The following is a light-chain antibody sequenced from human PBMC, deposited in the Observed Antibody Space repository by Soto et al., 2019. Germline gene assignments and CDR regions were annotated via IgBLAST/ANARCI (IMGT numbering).Light chain of an antibody. V-gene: IGKV3-15*01. Sequence: EIGMTQSPATLSVSPGERCTLSCMALQSVSRNLAWYQQKHGPPPRLLTYDESTRATGVPARFGASGSGTEFTLTISGLQSEESAVYFCQQYNNRPFSSGQGKRLEI. CDR2: DES. J-gene: IGKJ5*01. CDR3: QQYNNRPFS. CDR1: QSVSRN.